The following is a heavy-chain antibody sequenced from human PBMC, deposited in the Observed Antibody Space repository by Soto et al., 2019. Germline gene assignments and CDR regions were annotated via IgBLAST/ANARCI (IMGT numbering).Heavy chain of an antibody. Sequence: GASVKVSCKASGYTFPSYGISSVRQAPGQGLEWMGWNSAYNGNTNYAQKLQGRVTMTTDTSTSTAYMELRNPRSDDTAVYYYAGPGYCSSASCYSLGDSGKYVWGQGTTVTVSS. CDR3: AGPGYCSSASCYSLGDSGKYV. V-gene: IGHV1-18*01. D-gene: IGHD2-2*02. J-gene: IGHJ6*01. CDR1: GYTFPSYG. CDR2: NSAYNGNT.